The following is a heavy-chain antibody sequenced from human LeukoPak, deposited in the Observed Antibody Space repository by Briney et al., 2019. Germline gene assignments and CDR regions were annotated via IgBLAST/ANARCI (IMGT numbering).Heavy chain of an antibody. CDR3: ARGLGYCSGGSCYVKGNWFDP. CDR2: IIPIFGTA. D-gene: IGHD2-15*01. V-gene: IGHV1-69*06. J-gene: IGHJ5*02. CDR1: GGTFSSYA. Sequence: ASVKVSCKASGGTFSSYAISWVRQAPGQGLEWMGGIIPIFGTANYAQKFQGRVTITADKSTSTAYMELSSLRSEDTAVYYCARGLGYCSGGSCYVKGNWFDPWGQGTLVTVSS.